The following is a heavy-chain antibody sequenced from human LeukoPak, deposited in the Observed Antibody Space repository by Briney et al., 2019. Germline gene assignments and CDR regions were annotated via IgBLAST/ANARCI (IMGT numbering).Heavy chain of an antibody. CDR3: ARPYYYDSRIDP. J-gene: IGHJ5*02. V-gene: IGHV4-30-4*01. Sequence: SQTLSLTCTVSGGSISSGDYYWSWIRQPPGKGLEWIAYMYYSGSTYYNPSLKSRVTMSADTSKHQLSLKLSSVTAADTAVYYCARPYYYDSRIDPWGQGILVTVSS. CDR1: GGSISSGDYY. D-gene: IGHD3-22*01. CDR2: MYYSGST.